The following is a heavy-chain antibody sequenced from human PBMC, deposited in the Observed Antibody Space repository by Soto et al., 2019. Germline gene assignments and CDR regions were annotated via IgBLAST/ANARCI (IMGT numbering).Heavy chain of an antibody. V-gene: IGHV3-23*01. D-gene: IGHD2-2*01. J-gene: IGHJ5*02. CDR3: AKGRRVGMSSTLDL. CDR2: ISGSGSRT. CDR1: GFTFSHFA. Sequence: EMQLLETGGALVPPGESLRLSCAASGFTFSHFAMSWVRQRPGKGLEWNSGISGSGSRTYDADSVQGRFTIARDNPNSPLYLQMDRMRVEDTAVYYCAKGRRVGMSSTLDLWGQGTLVTVSS.